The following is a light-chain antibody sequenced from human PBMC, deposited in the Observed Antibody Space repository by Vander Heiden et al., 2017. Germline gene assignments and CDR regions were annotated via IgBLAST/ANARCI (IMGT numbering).Light chain of an antibody. CDR3: QQSYSTLGT. CDR1: QSIATY. J-gene: IGKJ1*01. CDR2: AAS. V-gene: IGKV1-39*01. Sequence: DIQMTQSLSSLSASVGDRVTITCRASQSIATYLNWYQQKPGKAPKLLIYAASSLQSGVPSRFSGSGSGTDFTLTISRLQPEDFATYYCQQSYSTLGTFGQGTKVEIK.